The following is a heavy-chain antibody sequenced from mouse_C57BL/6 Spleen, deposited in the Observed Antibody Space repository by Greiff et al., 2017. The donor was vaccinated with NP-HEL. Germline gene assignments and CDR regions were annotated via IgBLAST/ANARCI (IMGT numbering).Heavy chain of an antibody. V-gene: IGHV1-85*01. CDR2: IYPRDGST. CDR1: GYTFTSYD. D-gene: IGHD1-1*01. J-gene: IGHJ2*01. CDR3: ASRIYYYGSSYFDY. Sequence: VQLQQSGPELVKPGASVKLSCKASGYTFTSYDINWVKQRPGQGLEWIGWIYPRDGSTKYNEKFKGKATLTVDTSSSTAYMELHSLTSEDSAVYFCASRIYYYGSSYFDYWGQGTTLTVSS.